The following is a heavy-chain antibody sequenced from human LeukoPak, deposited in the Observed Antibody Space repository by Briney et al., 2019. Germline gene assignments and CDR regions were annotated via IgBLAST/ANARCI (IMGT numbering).Heavy chain of an antibody. J-gene: IGHJ4*02. D-gene: IGHD3-3*01. CDR1: GYTFSTYT. V-gene: IGHV1-3*01. CDR2: INAGNGNT. Sequence: ASVKVSCKASGYTFSTYTMHWVRQAPGQRLEWMGWINAGNGNTKYSQRFEGRVTITRDTSASTAYMELSSLRSEDTAVYYCARMEYDFWSGYDYWGQGTLVTVSS. CDR3: ARMEYDFWSGYDY.